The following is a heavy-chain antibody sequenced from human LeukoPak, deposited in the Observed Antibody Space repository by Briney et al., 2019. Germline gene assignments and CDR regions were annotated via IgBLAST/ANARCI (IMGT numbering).Heavy chain of an antibody. J-gene: IGHJ4*02. V-gene: IGHV4-34*01. D-gene: IGHD3-22*01. Sequence: SETLSLTCAVYGGSFSGYYWSWIRQPPGKGLEWIGEINDNESTNYKPSLKSRVTMSVDTSKNQFSLQLNSVTAADAAVYFCARSGYKDPSGHYPLYWGQGTLVTVSS. CDR1: GGSFSGYY. CDR2: INDNEST. CDR3: ARSGYKDPSGHYPLY.